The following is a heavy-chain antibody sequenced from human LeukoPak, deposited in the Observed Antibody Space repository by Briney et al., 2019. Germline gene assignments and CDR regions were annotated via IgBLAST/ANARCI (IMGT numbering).Heavy chain of an antibody. CDR3: ANLLQLWLPY. D-gene: IGHD5-18*01. Sequence: GGSLRLSCAASGFTFSSYAMSWVRQAPGKGLEWVSVISGSGDSTYYADSVKGRFTISRDNSKNTLYLQMNSLRAEDTAVYYCANLLQLWLPYWGQETLVTVSS. CDR1: GFTFSSYA. V-gene: IGHV3-23*01. J-gene: IGHJ4*02. CDR2: ISGSGDST.